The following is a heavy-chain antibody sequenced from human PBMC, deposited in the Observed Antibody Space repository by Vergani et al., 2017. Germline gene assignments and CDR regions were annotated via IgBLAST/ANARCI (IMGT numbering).Heavy chain of an antibody. Sequence: QVQLVQSGAEVKKPGASVKVSCKASGYTFTGYYMHWVRQAPGQGLEWMGWINPNSGGTNYAQKFQGRVTMTRGTSISTAYMELSRLRSDDTAVYYCARGGYYDSSGYYMMDYYGMDVWGQGTTVTVSS. V-gene: IGHV1-2*02. J-gene: IGHJ6*02. D-gene: IGHD3-22*01. CDR3: ARGGYYDSSGYYMMDYYGMDV. CDR1: GYTFTGYY. CDR2: INPNSGGT.